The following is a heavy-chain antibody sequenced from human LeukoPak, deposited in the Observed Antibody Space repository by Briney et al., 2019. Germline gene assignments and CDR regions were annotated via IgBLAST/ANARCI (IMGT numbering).Heavy chain of an antibody. CDR2: ISYEGSNK. Sequence: GGSLRLSCAASGFTFSSYGMHWVRQAPGKGLEWVAVISYEGSNKYYADSVKGRFTISRDNSKNTLYLQMNSLRAEDTAVYYCAKDRRYYDSSGSPTFDHWGQGTLVTVSS. CDR3: AKDRRYYDSSGSPTFDH. J-gene: IGHJ4*02. V-gene: IGHV3-30*18. CDR1: GFTFSSYG. D-gene: IGHD3-22*01.